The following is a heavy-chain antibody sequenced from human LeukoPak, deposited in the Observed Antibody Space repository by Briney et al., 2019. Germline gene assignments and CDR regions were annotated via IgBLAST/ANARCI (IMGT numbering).Heavy chain of an antibody. Sequence: PSETLSLTCTVSGYSISSGYYWGWIRQPPGKGLEWIGNIYHSGSTHYNPSLKSRVTISVDTSNNQFSLRLSSVTAADTAVYYCARAVGPDRPFDYWGQGTLVTVSS. CDR3: ARAVGPDRPFDY. D-gene: IGHD1-14*01. J-gene: IGHJ4*02. CDR2: IYHSGST. V-gene: IGHV4-38-2*02. CDR1: GYSISSGYY.